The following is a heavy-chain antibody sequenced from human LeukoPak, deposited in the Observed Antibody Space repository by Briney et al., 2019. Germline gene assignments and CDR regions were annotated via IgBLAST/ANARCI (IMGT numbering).Heavy chain of an antibody. D-gene: IGHD3-3*01. CDR3: ARGMLEWLLLNYYYYYGMDV. CDR1: GYTFTSYG. CDR2: ISAYNGNT. Sequence: ASVQVSCKASGYTFTSYGISWVRQAPGQGLEWMGWISAYNGNTNYAQKLQGRVTMTTDTSTSTAYMELRSLRSDDTAVYYCARGMLEWLLLNYYYYYGMDVWGQGTTVTVSS. V-gene: IGHV1-18*01. J-gene: IGHJ6*02.